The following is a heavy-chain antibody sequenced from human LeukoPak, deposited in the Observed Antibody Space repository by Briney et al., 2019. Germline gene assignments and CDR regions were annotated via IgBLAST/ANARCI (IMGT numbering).Heavy chain of an antibody. CDR2: INHSGST. J-gene: IGHJ5*02. Sequence: SETLSLTCAVYGGSFSGNYWGWIRQPPGKGLEWIGEINHSGSTNYNPSLKSRVTISVDTSKNQFSLKLSSVTAADTAVYYCASRSGWNNWFDPWGQGTLVTVSS. CDR3: ASRSGWNNWFDP. CDR1: GGSFSGNY. V-gene: IGHV4-34*01. D-gene: IGHD6-19*01.